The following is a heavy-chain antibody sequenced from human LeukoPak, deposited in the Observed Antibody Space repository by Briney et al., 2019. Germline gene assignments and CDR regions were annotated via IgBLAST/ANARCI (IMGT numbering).Heavy chain of an antibody. CDR2: IRYDGGKK. CDR1: GFTFSSYG. CDR3: AKTGSWGSSNYYFDY. V-gene: IGHV3-30*02. D-gene: IGHD2-15*01. Sequence: QPGGSLRLSCAASGFTFSSYGMHWVRQAPGKGLEWVAFIRYDGGKKYCADSVKGRFTISRDNSKNTLYLQMNSLRAEDTALYYCAKTGSWGSSNYYFDYWGQGTLVTVSS. J-gene: IGHJ4*02.